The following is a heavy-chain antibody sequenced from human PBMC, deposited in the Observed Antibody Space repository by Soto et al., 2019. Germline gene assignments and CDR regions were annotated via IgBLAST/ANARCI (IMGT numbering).Heavy chain of an antibody. Sequence: SVKVSCKASGGTFSSYAISWVRQAPGQGLEWMGGIIPIFGTANYAQKFQGRVTITADESTSTAYMELSSLRSEDTAVYYCARFRYGSGSSHPHEDDAFDIWGQGTMVTVSS. CDR2: IIPIFGTA. J-gene: IGHJ3*02. V-gene: IGHV1-69*13. CDR3: ARFRYGSGSSHPHEDDAFDI. CDR1: GGTFSSYA. D-gene: IGHD3-10*01.